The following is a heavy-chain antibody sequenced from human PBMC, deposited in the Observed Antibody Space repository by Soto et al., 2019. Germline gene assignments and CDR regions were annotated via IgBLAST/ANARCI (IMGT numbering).Heavy chain of an antibody. CDR1: GFTFSSYS. D-gene: IGHD3-22*01. V-gene: IGHV3-23*01. CDR2: ISGSGGST. J-gene: IGHJ6*02. CDR3: ARDRITMIVVADYYYYYGMDV. Sequence: GGSLRLSCTASGFTFSSYSMNWVRQAPGRGLEWVSAISGSGGSTYYADSVKGRFTISRDNSKNTLYLQMNSLRAEDTAVYYCARDRITMIVVADYYYYYGMDVWGQGTTVTVSS.